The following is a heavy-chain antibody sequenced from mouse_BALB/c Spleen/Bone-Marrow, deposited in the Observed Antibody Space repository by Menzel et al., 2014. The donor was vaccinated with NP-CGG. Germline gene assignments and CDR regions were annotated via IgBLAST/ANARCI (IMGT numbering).Heavy chain of an antibody. V-gene: IGHV5-6-5*01. CDR3: ASLYFYGSSYYTMDY. J-gene: IGHJ4*01. Sequence: EVMLVESGGGLVKPGGSLKLSCAASGFTFSSYAMSWVRQTPGKRLEWVASISSGGSTYYPDSVKGRFTISRDNARNILYLQMSSLRSEDTAMYYCASLYFYGSSYYTMDYWGQGTSVTVSS. CDR1: GFTFSSYA. CDR2: ISSGGST. D-gene: IGHD1-1*01.